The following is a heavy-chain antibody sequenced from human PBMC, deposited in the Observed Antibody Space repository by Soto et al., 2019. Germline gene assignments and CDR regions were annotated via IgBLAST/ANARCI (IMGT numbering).Heavy chain of an antibody. D-gene: IGHD6-6*01. Sequence: TSETLSLTCTVSGGSISSYYWSWIRQPPGKGLEWIGYIYYSGSTNYNPSLKSRVTISVDTSKNQFSLKLSSVTAADTAMYYCARRDSSSHPDYWGQGTLVTVSS. CDR3: ARRDSSSHPDY. V-gene: IGHV4-59*01. CDR1: GGSISSYY. J-gene: IGHJ4*02. CDR2: IYYSGST.